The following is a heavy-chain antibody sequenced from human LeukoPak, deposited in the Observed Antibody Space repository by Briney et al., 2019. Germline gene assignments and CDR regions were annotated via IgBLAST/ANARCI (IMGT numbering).Heavy chain of an antibody. CDR3: ARDWSDLTTNPPDY. Sequence: GGSLRLSCAASGFTFSYHWMPWVRQAPGKGLEWVANMKGDGSDRYYLDSVKGRFTISRDNTKNSLYLQMNSLRVEDTAVYYCARDWSDLTTNPPDYWGQGTLVTVSS. CDR1: GFTFSYHW. D-gene: IGHD1-26*01. J-gene: IGHJ4*02. CDR2: MKGDGSDR. V-gene: IGHV3-7*01.